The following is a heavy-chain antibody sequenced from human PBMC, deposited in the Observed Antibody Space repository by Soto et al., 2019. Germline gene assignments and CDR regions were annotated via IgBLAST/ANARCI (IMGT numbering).Heavy chain of an antibody. J-gene: IGHJ5*02. Sequence: PSETLSLTCIVSAGSISNTNYYWAWFRQPPGKGPEWIGTIYYSGTTYFNPSLKSRVTISADTSKNQFSLKLSSMTAADTAVYYCARLLRGPYNNSWYFDPWGQGTLVTVSS. V-gene: IGHV4-39*01. CDR3: ARLLRGPYNNSWYFDP. CDR2: IYYSGTT. D-gene: IGHD6-13*01. CDR1: AGSISNTNYY.